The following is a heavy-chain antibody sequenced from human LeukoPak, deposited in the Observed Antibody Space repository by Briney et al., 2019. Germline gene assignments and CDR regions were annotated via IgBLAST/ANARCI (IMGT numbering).Heavy chain of an antibody. Sequence: PSETLSLTCGVSGASFSGYYWSWIRQPPGKGLEWIGEINHRGGNNYNPSLKSRVTISVDTSKKQFSLNLRSMTAEDTAVYYCATDRYYGSGSYYKFDYWGQGTLVTVSS. CDR2: INHRGGN. D-gene: IGHD3-10*01. V-gene: IGHV4-34*01. CDR1: GASFSGYY. CDR3: ATDRYYGSGSYYKFDY. J-gene: IGHJ4*02.